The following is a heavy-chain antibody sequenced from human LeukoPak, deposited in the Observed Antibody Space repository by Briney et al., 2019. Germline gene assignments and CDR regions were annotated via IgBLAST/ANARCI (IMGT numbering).Heavy chain of an antibody. V-gene: IGHV4-59*01. Sequence: SETLSLTCTVSGGSISSYYWSWIRQPPGKGLEWIGYIYYSGSTNYNPSLKSRVTISVDTSKNQFSLKLSSVTAADTAVYYCARAEQQLTRYGMDVWGQGTTVTVSS. CDR1: GGSISSYY. J-gene: IGHJ6*02. CDR3: ARAEQQLTRYGMDV. CDR2: IYYSGST. D-gene: IGHD6-13*01.